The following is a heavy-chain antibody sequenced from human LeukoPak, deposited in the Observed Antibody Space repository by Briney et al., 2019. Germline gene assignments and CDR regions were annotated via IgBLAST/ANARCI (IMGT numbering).Heavy chain of an antibody. V-gene: IGHV1-69*05. CDR2: IIPIFGTA. D-gene: IGHD2-2*01. Sequence: SVKVSCKASGGTFSSYAISWVRQAPGQGLEWMGGIIPIFGTANYAQKFQGRVTITTDESTSTAYMELSSLRSEDTAVYYCARVMKEPRYCSSTSCQEVDYYYYMDVWGKGTTVTVSS. J-gene: IGHJ6*03. CDR3: ARVMKEPRYCSSTSCQEVDYYYYMDV. CDR1: GGTFSSYA.